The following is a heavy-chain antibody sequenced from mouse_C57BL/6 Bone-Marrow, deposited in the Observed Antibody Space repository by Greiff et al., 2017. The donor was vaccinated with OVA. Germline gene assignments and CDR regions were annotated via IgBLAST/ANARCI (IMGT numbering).Heavy chain of an antibody. J-gene: IGHJ2*01. CDR2: IYPGSGSA. CDR1: GYTFTSYW. CDR3: ARRNRYFDY. V-gene: IGHV1-55*01. Sequence: VQLQQPGAELVKPGASVKMSCKASGYTFTSYWITWVKQRPGQGLEWIGDIYPGSGSANYNEKFKGKATLTVDTSSGTAYMQLRSLESEDSAVYYCARRNRYFDYWGQGTTLTVSS.